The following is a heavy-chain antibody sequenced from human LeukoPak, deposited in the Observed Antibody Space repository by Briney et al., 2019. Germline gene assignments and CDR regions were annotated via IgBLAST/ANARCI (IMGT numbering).Heavy chain of an antibody. CDR3: ARGAGWYDY. V-gene: IGHV4-59*01. Sequence: SETLSLTCSVSGGSINTNYWSWLRQPPGGGLEWIGYIYYTGTPNYNPSLKSRATIFIDTSKNQFSLRLNSTTAADTAIYYCARGAGWYDYWGQGTLVTVSS. CDR1: GGSINTNY. J-gene: IGHJ4*02. D-gene: IGHD6-19*01. CDR2: IYYTGTP.